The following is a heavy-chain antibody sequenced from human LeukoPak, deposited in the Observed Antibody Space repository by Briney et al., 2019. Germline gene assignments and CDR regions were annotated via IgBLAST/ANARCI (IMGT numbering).Heavy chain of an antibody. D-gene: IGHD3-22*01. CDR1: GYSFTSYW. J-gene: IGHJ3*02. CDR3: ARAYYYDSSGYYSGAFDI. CDR2: IYPGDSDT. V-gene: IGHV5-51*01. Sequence: GESLKISCKGSGYSFTSYWIGWVRQMPGKGLEWMGIIYPGDSDTRYSPSFQGQVTISADKSISTAYLQWSSLKASDTAMYYCARAYYYDSSGYYSGAFDIWGQGTMVTVSS.